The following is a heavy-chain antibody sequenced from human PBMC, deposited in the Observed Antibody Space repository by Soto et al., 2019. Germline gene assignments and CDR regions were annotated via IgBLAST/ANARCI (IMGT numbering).Heavy chain of an antibody. J-gene: IGHJ6*02. Sequence: QVQLVESGGGVVQPGRSLRLSCAASGFTFTIYTMSWVRQAPGKGLEWVAVISYDGSDKYYADSVKGRFTISRDNAKNSLYLQMNSLRAEDTAVYYCARLPGYSYGKYYYYGMDVWGQGTTVTVSS. CDR1: GFTFTIYT. V-gene: IGHV3-30-3*01. D-gene: IGHD5-18*01. CDR3: ARLPGYSYGKYYYYGMDV. CDR2: ISYDGSDK.